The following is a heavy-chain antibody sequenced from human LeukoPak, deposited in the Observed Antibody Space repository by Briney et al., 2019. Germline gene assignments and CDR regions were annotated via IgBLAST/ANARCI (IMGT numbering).Heavy chain of an antibody. CDR3: ARLPTVVTPSDY. J-gene: IGHJ4*02. CDR1: GYTFTGYY. V-gene: IGHV1-2*02. Sequence: ASVKVSCKASGYTFTGYYMHWVRQAPGQGLEWMGWINPNSGGTNYAQKFQGRVTMTRDTSISTAYMELSRLRSDDTAVYYCARLPTVVTPSDYWGQGTLVTVSS. D-gene: IGHD4-23*01. CDR2: INPNSGGT.